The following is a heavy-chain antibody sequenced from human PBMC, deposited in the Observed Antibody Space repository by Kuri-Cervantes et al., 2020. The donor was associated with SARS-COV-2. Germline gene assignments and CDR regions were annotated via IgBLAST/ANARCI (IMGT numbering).Heavy chain of an antibody. CDR2: ISGSGGST. V-gene: IGHV3-23*01. D-gene: IGHD2/OR15-2a*01. Sequence: LSLTCAASGFTFSSYAMSWVRQAPGKGLEWVSAISGSGGSTYYADSVKGRFTISRDNSKNTLYLQMNSLRAEDTAVYYCAKGEFYARAFDNWGQGTLVTVSS. J-gene: IGHJ4*02. CDR1: GFTFSSYA. CDR3: AKGEFYARAFDN.